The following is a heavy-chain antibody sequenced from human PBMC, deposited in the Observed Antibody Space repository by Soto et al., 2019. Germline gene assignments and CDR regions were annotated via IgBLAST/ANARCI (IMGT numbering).Heavy chain of an antibody. CDR1: GYSFISYW. CDR3: ARLPGMVRGNSYGMDV. CDR2: IYPGDSDT. J-gene: IGHJ6*02. Sequence: PGESLKISCKGSGYSFISYWIGWVRQMPGKGLEWMGIIYPGDSDTRYSPSFQGQVTISADKSISTAYLQWSSLKASDTAMYYCARLPGMVRGNSYGMDVWGQGTTVTVSS. D-gene: IGHD3-10*01. V-gene: IGHV5-51*01.